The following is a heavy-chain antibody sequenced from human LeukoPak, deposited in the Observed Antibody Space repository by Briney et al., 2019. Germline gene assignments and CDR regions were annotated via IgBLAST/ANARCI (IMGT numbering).Heavy chain of an antibody. CDR3: ARDPDYGDDTGS. D-gene: IGHD4-17*01. CDR2: IYTSGST. Sequence: SETLSLTCAVYGGSFSGYYWSWIRQPAGKGLEWIGRIYTSGSTNYNPSLKSRVTMSVDTSKNQFSLKLSSVTAADTAVYYCARDPDYGDDTGSWGQGTLVTVSS. V-gene: IGHV4-4*07. CDR1: GGSFSGYY. J-gene: IGHJ4*02.